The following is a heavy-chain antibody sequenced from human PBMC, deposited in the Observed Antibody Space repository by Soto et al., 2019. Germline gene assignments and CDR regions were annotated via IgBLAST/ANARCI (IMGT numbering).Heavy chain of an antibody. V-gene: IGHV3-74*01. CDR3: AREIGYSDSTRDAS. Sequence: PGGSLRLSCAASGFTFSSYWMHWVRQAPGKGLVWVSRINGDGSSRSYADSVKGRFTISRDNARNTVYLQMNSLRAEDTAVYYCAREIGYSDSTRDASWGQGTLVPVSS. D-gene: IGHD3-22*01. J-gene: IGHJ5*02. CDR2: INGDGSSR. CDR1: GFTFSSYW.